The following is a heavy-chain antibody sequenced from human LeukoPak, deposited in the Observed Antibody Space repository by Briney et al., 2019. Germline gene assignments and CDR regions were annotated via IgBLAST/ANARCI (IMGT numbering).Heavy chain of an antibody. CDR1: GFTFSRYG. J-gene: IGHJ4*02. CDR3: ARDLRLGYYDSSFPDY. V-gene: IGHV3-33*01. CDR2: IWYDGSKK. D-gene: IGHD3-22*01. Sequence: GGALRLSCAASGFTFSRYGMHWVRQGPGKGLEWVAVIWYDGSKKYYADSVKGRFTISRDNSKNTLYLQMNSLRAEDTAVYYCARDLRLGYYDSSFPDYWGQGTLVTVSS.